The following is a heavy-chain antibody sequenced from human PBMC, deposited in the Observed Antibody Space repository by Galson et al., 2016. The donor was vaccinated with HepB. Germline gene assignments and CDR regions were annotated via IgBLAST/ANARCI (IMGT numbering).Heavy chain of an antibody. CDR3: ARDINDYVWGSYRPTANFYGMDV. V-gene: IGHV3-30-3*01. CDR2: ISSDGSNK. CDR1: GFTFSTYA. Sequence: SLRLSCAASGFTFSTYAMHWVRQAPGKGLEWVAVISSDGSNKYYADSVKGRFTISRDSSKNTLSLQMNRLRAGDAAIYYCARDINDYVWGSYRPTANFYGMDVWGQGTTVTVSS. J-gene: IGHJ6*02. D-gene: IGHD3-16*02.